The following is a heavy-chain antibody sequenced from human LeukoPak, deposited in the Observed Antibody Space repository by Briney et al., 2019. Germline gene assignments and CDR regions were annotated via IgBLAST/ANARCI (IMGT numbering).Heavy chain of an antibody. D-gene: IGHD3-22*01. CDR2: IYYTGTA. CDR3: ARLRFYYDSSGYNYFDY. J-gene: IGHJ4*02. V-gene: IGHV4-39*07. Sequence: SDTLSLTCGVSRVSISRTSYSWGWIRQPPGKGLEWIWNIYYTGTAYHNPSLKSRVTISLDTSKSHFSLNLSSVTAADTAIYYCARLRFYYDSSGYNYFDYWGPGTLITVSS. CDR1: RVSISRTSYS.